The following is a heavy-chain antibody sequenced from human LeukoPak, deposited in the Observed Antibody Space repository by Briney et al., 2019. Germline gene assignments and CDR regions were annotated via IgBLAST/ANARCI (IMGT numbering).Heavy chain of an antibody. CDR3: ARKPATMNAAFDY. CDR1: GFTFSNSW. J-gene: IGHJ4*02. D-gene: IGHD3-22*01. V-gene: IGHV3-74*01. CDR2: IHSDGSTT. Sequence: GGSLRLSCAASGFTFSNSWMHWVRQAPGKGLIWVSHIHSDGSTTSFADSVKGRFTISRDNAKNTLYLQMSSLRAEDTAVYYCARKPATMNAAFDYWGQGTLVTVSS.